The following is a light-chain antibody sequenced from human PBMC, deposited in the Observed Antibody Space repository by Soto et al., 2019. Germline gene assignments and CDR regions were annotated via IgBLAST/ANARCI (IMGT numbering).Light chain of an antibody. CDR3: TSYTSTSHYV. CDR1: NSDVGAFNF. CDR2: EVS. Sequence: QYALTQPASVSGSPGQSITISCTGTNSDVGAFNFVFWYQQHPGKAPKLIIYEVSNRPSGVSNRFSGSKSGNTASLTISGLHAEDEADYYCTSYTSTSHYVFGPVTKLTV. J-gene: IGLJ1*01. V-gene: IGLV2-14*01.